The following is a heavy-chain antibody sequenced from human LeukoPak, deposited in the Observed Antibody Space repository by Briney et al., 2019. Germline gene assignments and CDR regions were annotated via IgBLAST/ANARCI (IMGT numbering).Heavy chain of an antibody. D-gene: IGHD3-22*01. CDR3: ARGAYDSSGLTYHYFDY. V-gene: IGHV4-34*01. J-gene: IGHJ4*02. CDR2: INHSGST. Sequence: NPSETLSLTCAVYGGSFSGYYWSWIRQPPGKGLEWIGEINHSGSTSYNPSLKSRVTISVDTSKNQFSLKLSSVTAADTAVYYCARGAYDSSGLTYHYFDYWGQGTLVTVSS. CDR1: GGSFSGYY.